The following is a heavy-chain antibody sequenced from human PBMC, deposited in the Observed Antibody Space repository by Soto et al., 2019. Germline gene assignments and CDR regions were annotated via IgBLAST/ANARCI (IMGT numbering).Heavy chain of an antibody. V-gene: IGHV3-33*01. CDR1: GFTFSSYG. J-gene: IGHJ3*02. CDR3: ARDGIAVAGTRGHDAIDI. CDR2: IWYDGSNK. Sequence: SGGSLRLSCAASGFTFSSYGMHWVRQAPGKGLEWVAVIWYDGSNKYYADSVKGRFTISRDNSKNTLYLQMNSLRAEDTAVYYCARDGIAVAGTRGHDAIDIWGQGTMVTVSS. D-gene: IGHD6-19*01.